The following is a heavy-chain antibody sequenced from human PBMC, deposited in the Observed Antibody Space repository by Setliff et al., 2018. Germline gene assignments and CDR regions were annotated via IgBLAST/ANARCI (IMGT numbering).Heavy chain of an antibody. V-gene: IGHV3-11*04. J-gene: IGHJ3*02. Sequence: GGSLRLSCAASGFSFSYYYMSWVRQAPGKGLEWLSKISGDGITIYYADSVRGRFTISRDNAKDSLYLQMNSLRAEDTAVYYCGRAGKPYAIDIWGQGTMVTVSS. CDR1: GFSFSYYY. CDR2: ISGDGITI. CDR3: GRAGKPYAIDI.